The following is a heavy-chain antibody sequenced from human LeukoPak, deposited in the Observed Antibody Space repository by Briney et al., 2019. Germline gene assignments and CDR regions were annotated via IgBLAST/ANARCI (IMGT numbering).Heavy chain of an antibody. CDR1: GFTFSSYA. D-gene: IGHD4-17*01. Sequence: SGGSLRLSCAASGFTFSSYAMSWVRQAPGKGLEWVPAISGSGGSTYYADSVKGRFTISRDNSKNTLYLQMNSLRAEDTAVYYCAKDGFDYGDPTGFDYWGQGTLVTVSS. V-gene: IGHV3-23*01. CDR3: AKDGFDYGDPTGFDY. CDR2: ISGSGGST. J-gene: IGHJ4*02.